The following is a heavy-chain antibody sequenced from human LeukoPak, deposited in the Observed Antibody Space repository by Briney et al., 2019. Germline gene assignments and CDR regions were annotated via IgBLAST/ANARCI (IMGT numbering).Heavy chain of an antibody. Sequence: GGSLRLSCAASGFTFGTYAMSWIRQAPGKGLEWVSYISSSGSTIYYADSVKGRFTISRDNAKNSLYLQMNSLRAEDTAVYYCASGRQLLWFGEAPDGMDVWGQGTTVTVSS. CDR2: ISSSGSTI. CDR1: GFTFGTYA. V-gene: IGHV3-11*01. J-gene: IGHJ6*02. CDR3: ASGRQLLWFGEAPDGMDV. D-gene: IGHD3-10*01.